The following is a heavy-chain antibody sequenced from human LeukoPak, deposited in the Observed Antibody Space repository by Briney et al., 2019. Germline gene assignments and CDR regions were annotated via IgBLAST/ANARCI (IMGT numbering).Heavy chain of an antibody. CDR1: GYSISSGYY. CDR3: ARQLGVIRFLEWAPQGGY. D-gene: IGHD3-3*01. CDR2: IYHSGST. V-gene: IGHV4-38-2*01. J-gene: IGHJ4*02. Sequence: SETLSLTCAVSGYSISSGYYWGWIRQPPGKGLEWIGSIYHSGSTYYNPSLKGRVTISVDTSKNQFSLKLSSLTHADPAVHDWARQLGVIRFLEWAPQGGYWGQGTLVTVSS.